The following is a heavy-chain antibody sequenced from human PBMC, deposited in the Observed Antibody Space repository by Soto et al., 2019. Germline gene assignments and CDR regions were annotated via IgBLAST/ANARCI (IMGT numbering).Heavy chain of an antibody. J-gene: IGHJ4*02. V-gene: IGHV3-11*05. CDR2: ISTSSSYT. Sequence: QVQLVESGGGLVKPGGSLRLSCVASGFTFSDHYMTWIRQAPGKGLEWLSYISTSSSYTNYADSVKGRFTISRDNAMNSLDLQMNSLRAEDTAVYYCARHRLTGYFDYWGQGTLVTVSS. CDR1: GFTFSDHY. CDR3: ARHRLTGYFDY.